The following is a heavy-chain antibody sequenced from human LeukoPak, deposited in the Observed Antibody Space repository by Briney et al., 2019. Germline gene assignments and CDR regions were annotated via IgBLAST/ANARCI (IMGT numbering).Heavy chain of an antibody. V-gene: IGHV4-39*07. Sequence: SETLSLTCTVSGDSITSTSHFWGWIRQPPGKGLEWIGTISYSGNTYYDPSLKSRVTISVDTSKNQFSLKLSSVTAADTAVYYCARETSGLWGQGTLVTVSS. CDR3: ARETSGL. J-gene: IGHJ4*02. D-gene: IGHD3-10*01. CDR2: ISYSGNT. CDR1: GDSITSTSHF.